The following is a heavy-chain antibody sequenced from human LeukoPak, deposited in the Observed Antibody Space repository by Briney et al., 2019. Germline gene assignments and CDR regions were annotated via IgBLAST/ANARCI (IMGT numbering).Heavy chain of an antibody. V-gene: IGHV4-38-2*01. Sequence: SETLSLTCAVSGYSISSGYYWGWIRQPPGKGLEWIGSIYHSGSTYYNPSLKSRVTISVDTPKNQFSLKLSSVTAADTAVYYCARATGYCSSTGCYNYFDYWGQGTLVTVSS. CDR3: ARATGYCSSTGCYNYFDY. D-gene: IGHD2-2*02. J-gene: IGHJ4*02. CDR2: IYHSGST. CDR1: GYSISSGYY.